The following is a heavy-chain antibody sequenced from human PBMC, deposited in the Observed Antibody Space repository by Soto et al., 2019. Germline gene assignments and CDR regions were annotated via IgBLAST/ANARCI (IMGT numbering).Heavy chain of an antibody. J-gene: IGHJ6*02. CDR2: ITWTSGTI. D-gene: IGHD3-10*01. CDR3: AKDHYGSGIYGMDV. V-gene: IGHV3-9*01. CDR1: GFTFDDYA. Sequence: EVQLVESGGGLVQPGRSLRLSCAASGFTFDDYAMHWVRQTPGKGLEWVSVITWTSGTIGYADSVKGRFTISRDNGKNSLYLQMNSLRPEDTALYYCAKDHYGSGIYGMDVWGQGTTVTVSS.